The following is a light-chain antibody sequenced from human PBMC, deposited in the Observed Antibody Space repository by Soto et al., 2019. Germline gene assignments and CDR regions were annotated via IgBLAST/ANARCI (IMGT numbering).Light chain of an antibody. CDR1: SSNIGGNS. V-gene: IGLV1-51*01. CDR3: GSWDSSLSAYV. J-gene: IGLJ1*01. Sequence: QEVTISCSGSSSNIGGNSVSWYQQLPGTAPKLLIYDDDKRPSGIPDRFSGSKSGTSATLGITGFQTGDEADYYCGSWDSSLSAYVFATGTKVTV. CDR2: DDD.